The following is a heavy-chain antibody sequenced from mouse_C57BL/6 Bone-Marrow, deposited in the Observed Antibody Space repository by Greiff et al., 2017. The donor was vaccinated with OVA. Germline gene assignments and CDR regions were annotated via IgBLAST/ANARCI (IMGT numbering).Heavy chain of an antibody. CDR2: IDPANGNT. V-gene: IGHV14-3*01. CDR3: ARRGFTTVVATYWYFDV. D-gene: IGHD1-1*01. CDR1: GFNIKNTY. J-gene: IGHJ1*03. Sequence: VQLQQSVAELVRPGASVKLSCTASGFNIKNTYMHWVKQRPEQGLEWIGRIDPANGNTKYAPKFQGKATITADTSSNTAYLQLSSLTSEDTAIYYCARRGFTTVVATYWYFDVWGTGTTVTVSS.